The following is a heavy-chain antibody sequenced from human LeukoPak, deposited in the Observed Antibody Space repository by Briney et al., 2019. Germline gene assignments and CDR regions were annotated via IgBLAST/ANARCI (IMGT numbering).Heavy chain of an antibody. V-gene: IGHV4-59*08. Sequence: SETLSLTCSVSGGSIRNYYWTWIRQPPGKGLEWIGHVSNSGNTKYNPSLKSRVTISIDTSKKHFSLNLSSVSAADTAAYYCASRAFYDSSGLDSWGQGILVTVSS. J-gene: IGHJ4*02. D-gene: IGHD3-22*01. CDR3: ASRAFYDSSGLDS. CDR1: GGSIRNYY. CDR2: VSNSGNT.